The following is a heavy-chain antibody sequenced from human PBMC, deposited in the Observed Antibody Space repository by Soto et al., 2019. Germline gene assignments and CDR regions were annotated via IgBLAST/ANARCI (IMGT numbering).Heavy chain of an antibody. Sequence: QPGGSLRLSCATSGFTFVSCAMNWVRQAPGKGLEWVSAISAGGATFYSDSVKGRFTISRDNSKNTVYLQMNDLSAEDTAVYFCAKAPFDIAARPSPIDYWGQGTLVTVSS. V-gene: IGHV3-23*01. CDR1: GFTFVSCA. J-gene: IGHJ4*02. CDR3: AKAPFDIAARPSPIDY. D-gene: IGHD2-2*01. CDR2: ISAGGAT.